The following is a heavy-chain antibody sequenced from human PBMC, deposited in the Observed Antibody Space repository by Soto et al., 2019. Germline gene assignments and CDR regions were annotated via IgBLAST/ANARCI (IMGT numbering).Heavy chain of an antibody. J-gene: IGHJ6*02. D-gene: IGHD3-10*02. Sequence: SETLSLTCTVSGGSVSSESHYWSWIRQTPGKGLEWIGYIYYTGSTNYNPSLKGRVTMSVDTSRDQVSLRLRPVTRAATAAYSRARDQDDVRRGSYYSAMEVWGQGPKVTVSS. CDR3: ARDQDDVRRGSYYSAMEV. CDR1: GGSVSSESHY. CDR2: IYYTGST. V-gene: IGHV4-61*01.